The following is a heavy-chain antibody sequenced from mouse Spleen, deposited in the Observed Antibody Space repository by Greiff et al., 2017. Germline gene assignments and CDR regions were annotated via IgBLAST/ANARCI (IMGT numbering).Heavy chain of an antibody. V-gene: IGHV1-26*01. J-gene: IGHJ3*01. CDR3: AREVAWFAY. CDR1: GYTFTDYY. Sequence: VQLQQSGPELVKPGASVKISCKASGYTFTDYYMNWVKQSHGKSLEWIGDINPNNGGTSYNQKFKGKATLTVDKSSSTAYMELRSLTSEDSAVYYCAREVAWFAYWGQGTLVTVSA. CDR2: INPNNGGT.